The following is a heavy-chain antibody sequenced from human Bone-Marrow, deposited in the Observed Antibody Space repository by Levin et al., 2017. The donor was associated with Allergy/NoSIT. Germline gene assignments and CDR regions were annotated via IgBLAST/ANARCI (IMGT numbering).Heavy chain of an antibody. Sequence: GGSLRLSCAASGFTFSSYEMNWVRQAPGKGLEWVSYISSSGSTIYYADSVKGRFTISRDNAKNSLYLQMNSLRAEDTAVYYCARAQTGYSDYDFWSGYYHGKAHYYYYMDVWGKGTTVTVSS. CDR2: ISSSGSTI. CDR3: ARAQTGYSDYDFWSGYYHGKAHYYYYMDV. D-gene: IGHD3-3*01. CDR1: GFTFSSYE. J-gene: IGHJ6*03. V-gene: IGHV3-48*03.